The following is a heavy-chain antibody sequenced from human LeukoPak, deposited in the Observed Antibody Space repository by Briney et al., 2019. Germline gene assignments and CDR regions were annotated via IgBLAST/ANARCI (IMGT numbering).Heavy chain of an antibody. V-gene: IGHV4-34*01. Sequence: SETLSLTCAVYGVSFSGYYWSWIRQPPGKGLEWIGEINHSGSTNYNPSLKSRVTISVDTSKNQFSLKLSSVTAADTAVYYCARGTVAGTHYWGQGTLVTVSS. CDR1: GVSFSGYY. CDR3: ARGTVAGTHY. CDR2: INHSGST. J-gene: IGHJ4*02. D-gene: IGHD6-19*01.